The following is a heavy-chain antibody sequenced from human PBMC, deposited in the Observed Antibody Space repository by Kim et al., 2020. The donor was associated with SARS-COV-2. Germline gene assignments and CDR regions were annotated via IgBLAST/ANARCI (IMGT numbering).Heavy chain of an antibody. CDR3: ARGDYLTLTH. CDR1: GYTFDSYG. J-gene: IGHJ4*01. D-gene: IGHD3-9*01. Sequence: ASVKVSCKASGYTFDSYGMTWVRQAPGQGLEWMGWSSGYSGNTESARKFQDRVTMTTDASTTTAYLELRSLRSDDTAVYYCARGDYLTLTHWGHGTLVTV. V-gene: IGHV1-18*01. CDR2: SSGYSGNT.